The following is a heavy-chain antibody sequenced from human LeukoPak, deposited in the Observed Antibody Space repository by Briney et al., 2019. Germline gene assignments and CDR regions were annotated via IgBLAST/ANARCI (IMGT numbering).Heavy chain of an antibody. J-gene: IGHJ6*03. D-gene: IGHD3-16*01. CDR2: VYSGGTT. CDR3: AREIVLMMSDVASPYYKDV. Sequence: PSETLSLSCSVSGASVNDYFWSWIRQPPGRGLEWIGHVYSGGTTEYSPSLKGRVTISLDASNNKVSLSLTSSTAADTAVYYCAREIVLMMSDVASPYYKDVWGRGTTVTVAS. CDR1: GASVNDYF. V-gene: IGHV4-59*02.